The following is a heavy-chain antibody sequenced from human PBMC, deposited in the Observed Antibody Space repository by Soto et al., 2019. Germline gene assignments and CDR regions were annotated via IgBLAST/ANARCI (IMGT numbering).Heavy chain of an antibody. CDR2: IIPIFGTA. V-gene: IGHV1-69*13. Sequence: ASVKVSCKASGGTFSSYAISWVRQAPGQGLEWMGGIIPIFGTANYAQKFQGRVTITADESTSTAYMELSSLRSEDTAVYYCARSPMVRGVQSPFYYYYGMDVWGQGTTVTVSS. CDR1: GGTFSSYA. D-gene: IGHD3-10*01. CDR3: ARSPMVRGVQSPFYYYYGMDV. J-gene: IGHJ6*02.